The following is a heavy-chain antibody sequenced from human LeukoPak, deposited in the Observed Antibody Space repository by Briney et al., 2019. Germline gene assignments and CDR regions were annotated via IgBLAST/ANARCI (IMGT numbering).Heavy chain of an antibody. D-gene: IGHD5-18*01. J-gene: IGHJ4*02. CDR1: GGSISSGGYY. V-gene: IGHV4-31*03. CDR3: ARERRIQLSPERGYYFDY. CDR2: IYYNGST. Sequence: TSQTLSLTCTVSGGSISSGGYYWSWIRQHPGKGLEWIGYIYYNGSTYYNPSLKSRVTISVDTSKNQFSLKLSSVTAADTAVYYCARERRIQLSPERGYYFDYWGQGTLVTVSS.